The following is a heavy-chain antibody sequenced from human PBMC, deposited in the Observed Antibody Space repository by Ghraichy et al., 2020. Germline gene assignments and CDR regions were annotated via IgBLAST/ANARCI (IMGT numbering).Heavy chain of an antibody. Sequence: WIRQSPGKGLVALSHINGAETTTTYAESVKGRFTISRDNAKNTLYLQMNSLRAEDTAIYYCARDNWGSIDYWGQGTLVTVSS. D-gene: IGHD7-27*01. J-gene: IGHJ4*02. V-gene: IGHV3-74*03. CDR2: INGAETTT. CDR3: ARDNWGSIDY.